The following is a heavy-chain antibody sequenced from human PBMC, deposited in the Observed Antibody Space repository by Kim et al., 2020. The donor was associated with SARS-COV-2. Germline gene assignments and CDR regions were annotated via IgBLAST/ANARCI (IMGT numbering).Heavy chain of an antibody. CDR3: ARDTIAAAGTGGAFDI. CDR1: GGSFSGYY. J-gene: IGHJ3*02. D-gene: IGHD6-13*01. CDR2: INHSGST. V-gene: IGHV4-34*01. Sequence: SETLSLTCAVYGGSFSGYYWSWIRQPPGKGLEWIGEINHSGSTNYNPSLKSRVTISVDTSKNQFSLKLSSVTAADTAVYYCARDTIAAAGTGGAFDILG.